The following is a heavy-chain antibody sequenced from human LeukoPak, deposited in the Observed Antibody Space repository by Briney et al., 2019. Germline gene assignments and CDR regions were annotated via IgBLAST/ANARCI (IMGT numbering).Heavy chain of an antibody. CDR2: IIPIFGTA. V-gene: IGHV1-69*01. D-gene: IGHD2-2*01. Sequence: GASVKVSCKASGGTFSSYAISWMRQAPGQGLEWMGGIIPIFGTANYAQKFQGRVTITADESTSTAYMELSSLRSEDTAVYYCARDAPAYCSSTSCSGFDPWGQGTLVTVSS. J-gene: IGHJ5*02. CDR3: ARDAPAYCSSTSCSGFDP. CDR1: GGTFSSYA.